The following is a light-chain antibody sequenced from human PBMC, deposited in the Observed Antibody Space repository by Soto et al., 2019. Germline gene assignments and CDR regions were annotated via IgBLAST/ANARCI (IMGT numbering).Light chain of an antibody. CDR3: QQRSNWPPLT. J-gene: IGKJ4*01. CDR1: HSISSNY. Sequence: EIVLTQSPGTLSLSPGERATLSCRASHSISSNYLAWYQQKPGQSPRLLIYGASSRATGIPDRFSGSGSGTDFTLTISSLEPEDFAVYYCQQRSNWPPLTFGGGTKVDIK. CDR2: GAS. V-gene: IGKV3D-20*02.